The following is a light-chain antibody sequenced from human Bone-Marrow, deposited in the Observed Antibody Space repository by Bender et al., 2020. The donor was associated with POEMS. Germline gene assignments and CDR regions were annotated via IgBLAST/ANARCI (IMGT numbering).Light chain of an antibody. CDR1: NSDIGVYNY. Sequence: QSALTQPPSASGSPGQSVTISCTGTNSDIGVYNYVSWYQHHPGTAPKLMVYDVSNRPSGVSNRFSGSKSVNTASLTISGLQAEDEADYYCSSYTSSSTDVFGTGTKVTVL. V-gene: IGLV2-14*03. CDR2: DVS. J-gene: IGLJ1*01. CDR3: SSYTSSSTDV.